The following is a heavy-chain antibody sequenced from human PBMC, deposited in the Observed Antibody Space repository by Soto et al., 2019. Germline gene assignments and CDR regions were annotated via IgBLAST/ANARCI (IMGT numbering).Heavy chain of an antibody. CDR3: ASGDNFGELLAPYNWFDP. J-gene: IGHJ5*02. D-gene: IGHD3-10*01. V-gene: IGHV3-33*01. CDR1: GFTFSSYG. CDR2: IWYDGSNK. Sequence: GGSLRLSCAASGFTFSSYGMHWVRQAPGKGLEWVAVIWYDGSNKYYADSVKGRFTISRDNSKNTLYLQMNSLRAEDTAVYYCASGDNFGELLAPYNWFDPWGQGTLVTVSS.